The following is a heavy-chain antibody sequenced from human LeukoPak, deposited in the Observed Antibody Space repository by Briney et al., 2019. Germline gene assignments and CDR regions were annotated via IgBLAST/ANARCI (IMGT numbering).Heavy chain of an antibody. D-gene: IGHD3-10*01. V-gene: IGHV3-53*01. CDR2: IYRVNST. CDR1: GFTVSSNY. CDR3: AKDGSGSYYFDYYYYYGMDV. Sequence: GGSLRLSCAASGFTVSSNYMTWVRQAPGKGLEWVSVIYRVNSTYYADSVKGRFTISRDNSKNTLYLQMNSLRAEDTAVYYCAKDGSGSYYFDYYYYYGMDVWGKGTTVTVSS. J-gene: IGHJ6*04.